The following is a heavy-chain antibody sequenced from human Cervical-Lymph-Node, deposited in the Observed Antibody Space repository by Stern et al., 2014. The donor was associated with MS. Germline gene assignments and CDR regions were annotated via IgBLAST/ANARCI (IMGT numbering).Heavy chain of an antibody. J-gene: IGHJ3*02. D-gene: IGHD2-21*01. CDR2: IIHIFRTT. CDR1: GGTFSTYS. V-gene: IGHV1-69*01. Sequence: VQLVQSGAEVRQPGSSVQVSCKTSGGTFSTYSFRWVRQAPGQGLEWMGGIIHIFRTTNYAQKFQGRVRITADDSTSTIYIVLSSLRSEDTAVYYCARDILLRPGSHDALDIWGQGTVVTVSS. CDR3: ARDILLRPGSHDALDI.